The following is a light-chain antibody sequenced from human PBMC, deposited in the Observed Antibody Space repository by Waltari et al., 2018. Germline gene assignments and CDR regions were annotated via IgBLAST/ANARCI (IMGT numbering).Light chain of an antibody. J-gene: IGLJ3*02. CDR3: CSYAGSYTWV. CDR1: SSDVGNYNL. V-gene: IGLV2-23*01. Sequence: QSALTQPASVSGSPGQSITISCTGTSSDVGNYNLVSWYQQYPGKAPKVMIYDENRRPSGVSDRFSGCKSGNTASLTMSRVQAEDEADYYCCSYAGSYTWVFGGVTKLTVL. CDR2: DEN.